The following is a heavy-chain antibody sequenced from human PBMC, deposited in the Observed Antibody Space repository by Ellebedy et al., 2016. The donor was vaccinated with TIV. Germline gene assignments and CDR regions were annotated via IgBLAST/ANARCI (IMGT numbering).Heavy chain of an antibody. V-gene: IGHV4-59*08. CDR2: IYYSGST. J-gene: IGHJ4*02. Sequence: SETLSLTXTVSGGSISSYYWSWIRQPPGKGLEWIGYIYYSGSTNYNPSLKSRVTISVDTSKNQFSLKLSSVTAADTAVYYCARRYSSGLIPSDYWGQGTLVTVSS. D-gene: IGHD6-19*01. CDR1: GGSISSYY. CDR3: ARRYSSGLIPSDY.